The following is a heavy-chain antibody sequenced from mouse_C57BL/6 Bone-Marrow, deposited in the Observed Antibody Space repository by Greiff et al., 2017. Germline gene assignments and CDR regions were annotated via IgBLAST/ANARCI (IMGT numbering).Heavy chain of an antibody. CDR1: EYEFPSHD. V-gene: IGHV5-2*01. Sequence: DVKVEESGGGLVQPGESLKLSCESNEYEFPSHDMSWVRKTPEKRLELVAAINSDGGSTYYPDTMERRFIISRDNTKKTLYLQMSSLRSEDTALYYCARLAVYYDYAWFAYWGQGTLVTVSA. CDR3: ARLAVYYDYAWFAY. J-gene: IGHJ3*01. D-gene: IGHD2-4*01. CDR2: INSDGGST.